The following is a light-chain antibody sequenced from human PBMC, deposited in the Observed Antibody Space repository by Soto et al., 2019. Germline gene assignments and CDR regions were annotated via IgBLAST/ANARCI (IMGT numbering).Light chain of an antibody. CDR1: SSNIGSNA. V-gene: IGLV1-44*01. CDR3: AAWDDSLNDYV. J-gene: IGLJ1*01. Sequence: QSVLTQPPSASGTPGQRVTISCSGSSSNIGSNAVNWYQQFQGTAPKLLIYTNNQRPSGVPDRFSGSKSGTSASLAISGLQSEDEADYYCAAWDDSLNDYVFGTGTQLTVL. CDR2: TNN.